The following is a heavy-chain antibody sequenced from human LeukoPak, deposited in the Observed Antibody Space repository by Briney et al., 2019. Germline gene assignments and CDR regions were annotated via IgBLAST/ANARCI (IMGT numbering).Heavy chain of an antibody. CDR3: AREVLLLVEPAANTVDY. V-gene: IGHV3-21*01. CDR2: IDKGGTYI. J-gene: IGHJ4*02. CDR1: GFTFRDYT. Sequence: GRSLRLSCAASGFTFRDYTINWVRQAPGKGLEWVSAIDKGGTYIKYADSVKGRFTVSRDNAKNSLFLQMNNLRLEDTAVYFCAREVLLLVEPAANTVDYWGQGTRVTVSS. D-gene: IGHD2-2*01.